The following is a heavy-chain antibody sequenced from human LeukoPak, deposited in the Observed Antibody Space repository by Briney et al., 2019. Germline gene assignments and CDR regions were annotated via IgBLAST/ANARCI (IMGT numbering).Heavy chain of an antibody. J-gene: IGHJ4*02. V-gene: IGHV4-34*01. CDR1: GGSRGNYY. CDR3: ARDQDDSGNWNVGRQTY. CDR2: INHSGVI. D-gene: IGHD1-1*01. Sequence: SETLSLTCAVYGGSRGNYYWTWVRQPPGKGLEWIGEINHSGVIKYNSSLKSRVTMSADTSKSQFSLMLSSVTAADTAVYYCARDQDDSGNWNVGRQTYWGQGTLVSVSS.